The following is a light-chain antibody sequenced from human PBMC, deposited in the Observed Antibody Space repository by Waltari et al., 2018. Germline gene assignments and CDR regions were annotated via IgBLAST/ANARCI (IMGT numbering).Light chain of an antibody. J-gene: IGKJ2*03. CDR1: QGISNN. V-gene: IGKV1-17*01. CDR2: DVS. Sequence: DIQMTHSPSSLSASVGDRVTITCRASQGISNNLNWYQQKPGKPPTRLIYDVSSLQSGVPSRFSGSGSGTVFTLTISSLQPEDFATYYCLQYNSDPYSFGQGTKVEIK. CDR3: LQYNSDPYS.